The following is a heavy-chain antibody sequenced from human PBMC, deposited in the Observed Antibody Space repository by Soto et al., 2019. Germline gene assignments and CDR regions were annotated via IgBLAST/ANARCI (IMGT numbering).Heavy chain of an antibody. J-gene: IGHJ4*02. CDR3: ARGPYDYVWGSYRYPYFDY. D-gene: IGHD3-16*02. CDR2: INHSGST. Sequence: SETLSLTCAVYGGSFSGYYWSWIRQPPGKGLEWIGEINHSGSTNYNPSLKSRVNISVDTSKNQFSLKLSSVTAADTAVYYCARGPYDYVWGSYRYPYFDYWGQGTLVTVSS. CDR1: GGSFSGYY. V-gene: IGHV4-34*01.